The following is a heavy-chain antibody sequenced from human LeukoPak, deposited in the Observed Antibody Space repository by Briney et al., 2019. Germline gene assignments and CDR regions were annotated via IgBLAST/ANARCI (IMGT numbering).Heavy chain of an antibody. CDR1: GGSISSYY. D-gene: IGHD3-22*01. Sequence: SETLSLTCTVSGGSISSYYWSWIRQPPGKGLEWIGYIYYSGSTNYNPSLKSRVTISVDTSKNQFSLKLSSVTAADTAVYYCARAYYYYDNFDYWGQGTLVTVSS. J-gene: IGHJ4*02. V-gene: IGHV4-59*01. CDR3: ARAYYYYDNFDY. CDR2: IYYSGST.